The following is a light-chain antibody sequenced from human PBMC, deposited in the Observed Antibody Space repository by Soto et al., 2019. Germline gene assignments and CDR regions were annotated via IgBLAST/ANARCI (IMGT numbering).Light chain of an antibody. CDR3: QQYNSFLTT. CDR2: DAF. V-gene: IGKV1-5*01. Sequence: DIQMTQSPSTLSASIGDIVTITCRASQPITTWLAWYQQKPGRAPTLLIYDAFALQSGVPSRFSGSGSGTEFTLTISSLQPDDFATYYCQQYNSFLTTFGQGTKVEIQ. CDR1: QPITTW. J-gene: IGKJ1*01.